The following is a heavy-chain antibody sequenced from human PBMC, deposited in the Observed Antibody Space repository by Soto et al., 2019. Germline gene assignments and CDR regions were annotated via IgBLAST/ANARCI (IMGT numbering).Heavy chain of an antibody. J-gene: IGHJ6*02. CDR1: GFTFTNFG. CDR2: ISYDGHNK. Sequence: QVQLVESGGGVVQPGGSLRLSCTASGFTFTNFGIHWVRQAPGKGLEWVALISYDGHNKYYADSVQGRFTISRYNYKNTLSLQMNSLRAEDTAVYDCSKDLQAYGDDNYYYYGIDVWGQGTMVSVSS. D-gene: IGHD4-17*01. V-gene: IGHV3-30*18. CDR3: SKDLQAYGDDNYYYYGIDV.